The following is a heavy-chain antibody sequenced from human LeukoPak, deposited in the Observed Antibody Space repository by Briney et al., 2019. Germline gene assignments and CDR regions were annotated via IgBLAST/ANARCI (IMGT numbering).Heavy chain of an antibody. J-gene: IGHJ3*02. V-gene: IGHV1-69*01. D-gene: IGHD5-24*01. CDR1: GGTFSSYA. CDR3: ASRLGRDGYNLLREDAFDI. Sequence: GASVKVSCKASGGTFSSYAISWVRQAPGQGLEWMGGIIPIFGTANYAQKFQGRVTITADESTSTAYMELSSLRSEDTAVYYCASRLGRDGYNLLREDAFDIWGQGTMVTVSS. CDR2: IIPIFGTA.